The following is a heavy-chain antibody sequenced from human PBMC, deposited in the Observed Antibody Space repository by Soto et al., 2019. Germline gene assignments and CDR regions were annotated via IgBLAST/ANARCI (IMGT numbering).Heavy chain of an antibody. CDR2: IYPGDSDT. CDR1: GYSFTSYW. D-gene: IGHD6-6*01. CDR3: ASPSIAARPGYYYYGMDV. Sequence: GESLKISCMGSGYSFTSYWIGWVRQMPGKGLAWMGIIYPGDSDTRYSPSFQGQVTISADKSISTAYLQWSSLKASDTAMYYCASPSIAARPGYYYYGMDVWGQGTTVTVSS. J-gene: IGHJ6*02. V-gene: IGHV5-51*01.